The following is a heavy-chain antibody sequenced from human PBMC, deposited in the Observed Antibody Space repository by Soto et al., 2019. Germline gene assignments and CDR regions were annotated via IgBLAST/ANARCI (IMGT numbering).Heavy chain of an antibody. J-gene: IGHJ4*02. Sequence: PXGSLTLSCTASGVTFSSFWMHWVRQVPGKGLVWFSHITKDGSSISYADSVKGRFTTSRDNAKNTVYLQMNGLRAEDTAVYYCARGGVGSFDYWGQGSLVTVSS. V-gene: IGHV3-74*01. CDR3: ARGGVGSFDY. CDR1: GVTFSSFW. D-gene: IGHD3-10*01. CDR2: ITKDGSSI.